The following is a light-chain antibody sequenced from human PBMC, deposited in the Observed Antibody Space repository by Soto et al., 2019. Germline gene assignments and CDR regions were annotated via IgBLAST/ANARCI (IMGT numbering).Light chain of an antibody. CDR3: ASWDDRLGAVI. CDR2: SNN. V-gene: IGLV1-47*02. Sequence: QSVLTQPPSASGTPGQKVFISCSGSSSNIGGTNYAYWYQQLPGAAPKLLMHSNNLRPSGVPERISGSKFGTAASLAISGLRSEDEAVYYCASWDDRLGAVIFGGGYKVTLL. CDR1: SSNIGGTNY. J-gene: IGLJ2*01.